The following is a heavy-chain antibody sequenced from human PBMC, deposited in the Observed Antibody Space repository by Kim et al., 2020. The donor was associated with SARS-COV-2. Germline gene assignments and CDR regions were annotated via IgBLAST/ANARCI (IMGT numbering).Heavy chain of an antibody. CDR3: ARGRRGVVPAATNWFDP. CDR1: GGSFSGYY. J-gene: IGHJ5*02. CDR2: INHSGST. V-gene: IGHV4-34*01. D-gene: IGHD2-2*01. Sequence: SETLSLTCAVYGGSFSGYYWSWIRQPPGKGLEWIGEINHSGSTNYNPSLKSRVTISVDTSKNQFSLKLSSVTAADTAVYYCARGRRGVVPAATNWFDPWGQGTLVTVSS.